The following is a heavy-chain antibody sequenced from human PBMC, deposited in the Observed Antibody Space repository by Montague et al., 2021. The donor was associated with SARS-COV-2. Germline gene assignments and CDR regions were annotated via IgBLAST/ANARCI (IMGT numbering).Heavy chain of an antibody. CDR3: ARDREITMVRGAPLYGMDV. J-gene: IGHJ6*02. D-gene: IGHD3-10*01. CDR1: GFTFSSYA. Sequence: SLILSCAASGFTFSSYAMHWVRQAPGKGLEWVAVISYDGSNKYYXDSVKGRFTISRDNSKNTLYLQMNSLRAEDTAVYYCARDREITMVRGAPLYGMDVWGQGTTVTVSS. V-gene: IGHV3-30-3*01. CDR2: ISYDGSNK.